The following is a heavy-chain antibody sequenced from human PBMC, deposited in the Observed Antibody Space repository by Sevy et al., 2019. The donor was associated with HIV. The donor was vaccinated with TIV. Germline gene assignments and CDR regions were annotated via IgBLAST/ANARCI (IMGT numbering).Heavy chain of an antibody. Sequence: GGSLRLSCAASGFTFSSYGMHWVRQAPGKGLEWVAVICYDGSNKYYADSVKGRFTISRDNSKNTLYLQMNSLRAEDTAVYYCARGNYDFWSGYSHFDYWGQGTLVTVSS. D-gene: IGHD3-3*01. J-gene: IGHJ4*02. V-gene: IGHV3-33*01. CDR2: ICYDGSNK. CDR3: ARGNYDFWSGYSHFDY. CDR1: GFTFSSYG.